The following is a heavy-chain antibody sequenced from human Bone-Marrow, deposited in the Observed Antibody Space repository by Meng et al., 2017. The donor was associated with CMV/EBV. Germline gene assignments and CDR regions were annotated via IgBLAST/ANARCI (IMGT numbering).Heavy chain of an antibody. CDR1: GFTFGDYA. Sequence: GGSLRLSCTASGFTFGDYAMSWVRQAPGKGLEWVGFIRSKAYGGTTEYAASVKGRFTISRDDSKSIAYLQMNSLKTEDTAVYYCTRCSGGSCYLVAFDIWGQRTMVTVSS. D-gene: IGHD2-15*01. CDR2: IRSKAYGGTT. CDR3: TRCSGGSCYLVAFDI. V-gene: IGHV3-49*04. J-gene: IGHJ3*02.